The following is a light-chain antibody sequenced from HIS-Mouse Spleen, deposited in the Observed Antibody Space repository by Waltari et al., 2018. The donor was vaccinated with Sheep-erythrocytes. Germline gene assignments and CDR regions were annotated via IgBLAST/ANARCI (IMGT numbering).Light chain of an antibody. Sequence: SYELTPPPSWSVSPGQSARTTCSGDALPTHYAYWYQQKPRQAPVLVIDKDSQRPSGIPERFSGSSSGTTVTLTISGVQAEDEADYYCQSADSSGTWVFGGGTKLTVL. CDR2: KDS. CDR3: QSADSSGTWV. CDR1: ALPTHY. V-gene: IGLV3-25*03. J-gene: IGLJ3*02.